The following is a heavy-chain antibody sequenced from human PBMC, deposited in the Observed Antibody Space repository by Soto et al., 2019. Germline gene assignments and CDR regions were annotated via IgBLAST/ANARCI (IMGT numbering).Heavy chain of an antibody. J-gene: IGHJ4*02. CDR3: VKVNEYNSGHFDY. CDR1: XFTFSSYA. D-gene: IGHD1-1*01. CDR2: ISSGGGSI. V-gene: IGHV3-48*02. Sequence: SLRLSCAASXFTFSSYAMDWVRQAPGKGLEWLSHISSGGGSIYYADSVKGRFLISRDNAKDLLFLQMNSLREEDMAVYYCVKVNEYNSGHFDYWGQGTLVTVSS.